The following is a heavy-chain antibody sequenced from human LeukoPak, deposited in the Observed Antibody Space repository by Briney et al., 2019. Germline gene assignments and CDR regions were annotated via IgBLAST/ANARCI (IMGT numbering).Heavy chain of an antibody. CDR1: GFTFSSYG. Sequence: PGGSLRLSCAASGFTFSSYGMHWVRQAPGKGLEWVAFIRYDGSNKYYAASVKGRFTISRDNSKSTLYLQMNSLRAEDTAVYYCAKEFYSSSSVDYWGQGTLVTVSS. V-gene: IGHV3-30*02. D-gene: IGHD6-6*01. CDR2: IRYDGSNK. J-gene: IGHJ4*02. CDR3: AKEFYSSSSVDY.